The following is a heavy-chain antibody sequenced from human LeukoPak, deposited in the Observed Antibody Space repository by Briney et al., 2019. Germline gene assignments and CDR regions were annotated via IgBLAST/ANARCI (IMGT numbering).Heavy chain of an antibody. CDR1: GYSISSGYY. D-gene: IGHD3-22*01. CDR2: IYHRGST. V-gene: IGHV4-38-2*02. CDR3: ATARNTYYYDSSGYSDY. Sequence: SETLSLTCTVSGYSISSGYYWGWIRQPPGKGLEWIGSIYHRGSTYYNPSLKSRVTISVDTSKNQFSLKLSSVTAADTAVYYCATARNTYYYDSSGYSDYWGQGTLVTVYS. J-gene: IGHJ4*02.